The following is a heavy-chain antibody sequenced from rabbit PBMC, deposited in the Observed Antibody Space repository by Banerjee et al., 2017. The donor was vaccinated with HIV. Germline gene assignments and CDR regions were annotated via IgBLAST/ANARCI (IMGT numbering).Heavy chain of an antibody. CDR1: GFSFSNKYV. D-gene: IGHD1-1*01. V-gene: IGHV1S45*01. CDR2: INTSSGTT. Sequence: QEQLEESGGDLVKPEGSLTLTCTASGFSFSNKYVMCWVRQAPGKGLEWIACINTSSGTTVYANWAKGRLTISKTSSTTVTLQMTSLTDADTATYFCARDGAYASSSGAYTPEWLDLWGPGTLVTVS. CDR3: ARDGAYASSSGAYTPEWLDL. J-gene: IGHJ6*01.